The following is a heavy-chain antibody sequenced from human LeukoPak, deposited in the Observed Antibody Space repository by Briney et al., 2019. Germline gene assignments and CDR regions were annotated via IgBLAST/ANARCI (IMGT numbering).Heavy chain of an antibody. CDR2: ISYDGSNI. CDR3: ARNHYCTNGVCPRN. D-gene: IGHD2-8*01. J-gene: IGHJ4*02. Sequence: GGSLRLSCAASGFTFSSYAMHWVRQAPGKGLEWVAVISYDGSNIYYADSVKGRFTISRDNSKNTLYLQMNSLRAEDTAVYYCARNHYCTNGVCPRNWGQGTLVTVSS. V-gene: IGHV3-30-3*01. CDR1: GFTFSSYA.